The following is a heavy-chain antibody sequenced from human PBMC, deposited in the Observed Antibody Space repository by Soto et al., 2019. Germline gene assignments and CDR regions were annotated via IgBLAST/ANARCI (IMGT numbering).Heavy chain of an antibody. CDR2: IYSGGST. CDR3: ARDSHHGSWDY. D-gene: IGHD2-15*01. V-gene: IGHV3-66*01. CDR1: GFTVSSNY. Sequence: GGSLRLSCAASGFTVSSNYMSWVRQAPGKGLEWVSVIYSGGSTYYADSVKGRFTISRDNSKNTLYLQMNSLRAEDTAVYYCARDSHHGSWDYWGQGTLVTVSS. J-gene: IGHJ4*02.